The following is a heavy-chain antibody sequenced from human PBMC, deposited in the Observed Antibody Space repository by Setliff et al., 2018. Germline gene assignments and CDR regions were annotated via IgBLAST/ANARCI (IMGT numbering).Heavy chain of an antibody. CDR3: ARDGGLLQFLEWSRSYMDV. CDR1: GFAFSSYT. CDR2: ISSSDGSST. Sequence: ETLSLSCAASGFAFSSYTINWVRQAPGKGLEWVSSISSSDGSSTSYADSVKGRFTISRDNAKNTLYLQMNSLRAEDTAVYYCARDGGLLQFLEWSRSYMDVWGKGTTVTVSS. D-gene: IGHD3-3*01. J-gene: IGHJ6*03. V-gene: IGHV3-74*01.